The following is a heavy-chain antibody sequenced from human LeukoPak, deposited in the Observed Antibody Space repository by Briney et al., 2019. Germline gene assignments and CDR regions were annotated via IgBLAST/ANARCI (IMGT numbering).Heavy chain of an antibody. CDR3: ASHRTGTTPPRGDY. CDR1: GFTFSSYS. Sequence: GGSLRLSCAASGFTFSSYSMNWVRQAQGKGLEWVSSISSSSSYIYYADSVKGRFTISRDNAKNSLYLQMNSLRAEDTAVYYCASHRTGTTPPRGDYWGQGTLVTVSS. V-gene: IGHV3-21*01. J-gene: IGHJ4*02. D-gene: IGHD1-14*01. CDR2: ISSSSSYI.